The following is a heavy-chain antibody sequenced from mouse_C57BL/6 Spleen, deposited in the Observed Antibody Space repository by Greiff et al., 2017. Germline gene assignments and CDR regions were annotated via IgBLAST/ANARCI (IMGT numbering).Heavy chain of an antibody. CDR3: ARGGYDYDGGAWFAY. CDR2: ISYDGSN. D-gene: IGHD2-4*01. V-gene: IGHV3-6*01. J-gene: IGHJ3*01. Sequence: EVQLQESGPGLVKPSQSLSLTCSVTGYSITSGYYWNWIRQFPGNKLEWMGYISYDGSNNYNPSLKNRIPITRDTSKNQFFLKLNSVTTEDTATYYCARGGYDYDGGAWFAYWGQGTLVTVSA. CDR1: GYSITSGYY.